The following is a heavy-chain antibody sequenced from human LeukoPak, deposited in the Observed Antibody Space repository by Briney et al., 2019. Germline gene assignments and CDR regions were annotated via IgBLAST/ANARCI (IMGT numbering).Heavy chain of an antibody. D-gene: IGHD3-10*01. J-gene: IGHJ4*02. CDR1: GGSLSSSSYY. Sequence: SETLSLTCTVSGGSLSSSSYYWGWIRQPPGKGLEWIGSIYYSGSTYYNPSLKSRVTISVDTSKNQFSLKLSSVTAADTAVYYCARSITSYYYGSGSYIPPYFDYWGQGTLVTVSS. V-gene: IGHV4-39*01. CDR2: IYYSGST. CDR3: ARSITSYYYGSGSYIPPYFDY.